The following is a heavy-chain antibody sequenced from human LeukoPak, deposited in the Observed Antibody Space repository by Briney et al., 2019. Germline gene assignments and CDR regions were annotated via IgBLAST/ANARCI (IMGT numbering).Heavy chain of an antibody. CDR1: GGSIRSDGYY. CDR3: ARGHGSRSPDAFDI. CDR2: ISYSRNT. J-gene: IGHJ3*02. D-gene: IGHD3-10*01. V-gene: IGHV4-31*03. Sequence: PSQTLSLTCTVSGGSIRSDGYYWSWIRQHPGEGLEWIGYISYSRNTYYNPSLKSRVTVSVDTSKSQFSLKLSSMTAADTAVYYCARGHGSRSPDAFDIWGQGTMVTVSS.